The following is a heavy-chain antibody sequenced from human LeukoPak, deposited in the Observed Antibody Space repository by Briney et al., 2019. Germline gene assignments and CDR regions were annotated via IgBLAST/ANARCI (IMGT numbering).Heavy chain of an antibody. CDR3: ARDTDYCGGDCYSDY. J-gene: IGHJ4*02. CDR2: IKQDGSGK. CDR1: GFTFSSYW. D-gene: IGHD2-21*02. V-gene: IGHV3-7*01. Sequence: PGGSLRLSCAASGFTFSSYWMSWVRQAPGKGLEWVANIKQDGSGKYYVDSVKGRFTISRDNAKNSLYLQMNSLRAEDTAVYYCARDTDYCGGDCYSDYWGQGTLVTVSS.